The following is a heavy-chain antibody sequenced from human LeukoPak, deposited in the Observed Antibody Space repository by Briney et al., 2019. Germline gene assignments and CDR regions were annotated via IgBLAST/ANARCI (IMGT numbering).Heavy chain of an antibody. V-gene: IGHV4-59*08. CDR1: GGSISSYY. Sequence: SETLSLTCTVSGGSISSYYWSWIRQPPGKGLEWIGYIYYSGSTNYNPSLKSRVTISVDTSKNQFSLKLSSVTAADTAVYYCARHSSWSDPWGQGTLVTVSS. J-gene: IGHJ5*02. CDR2: IYYSGST. CDR3: ARHSSWSDP.